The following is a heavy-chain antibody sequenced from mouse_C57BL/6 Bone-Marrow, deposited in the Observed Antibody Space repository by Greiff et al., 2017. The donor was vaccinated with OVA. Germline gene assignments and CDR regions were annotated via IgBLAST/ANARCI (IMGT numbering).Heavy chain of an antibody. Sequence: QVQLQQPGAELVKPGASVKLSCKASGYTFTSYWMQWVKQRPGQGLEWIGEIDPSDSYTNYNQKFKGKATLTVDTSSSTAYMQLSSLTSEDSAVYYCATGSGLRIFMDYWGQGTSVTVSS. J-gene: IGHJ4*01. CDR2: IDPSDSYT. V-gene: IGHV1-50*01. D-gene: IGHD1-1*01. CDR1: GYTFTSYW. CDR3: ATGSGLRIFMDY.